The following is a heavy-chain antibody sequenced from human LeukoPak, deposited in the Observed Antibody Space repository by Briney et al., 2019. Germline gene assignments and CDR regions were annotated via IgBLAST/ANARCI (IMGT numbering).Heavy chain of an antibody. Sequence: GGSLRLSCAASGFTFSNYGMHWVRQAPGKGLGWVAVVSSDGSIDYYADSLRGRFTVSRDNSKNTMFLQFNTLRLEDTAVYYCAREGMGTTFSAWFEPWGQGTLVTVSS. V-gene: IGHV3-30*03. D-gene: IGHD1-7*01. CDR3: AREGMGTTFSAWFEP. CDR1: GFTFSNYG. J-gene: IGHJ5*02. CDR2: VSSDGSID.